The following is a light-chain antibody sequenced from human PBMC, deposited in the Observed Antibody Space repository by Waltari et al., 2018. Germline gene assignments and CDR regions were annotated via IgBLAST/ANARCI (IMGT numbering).Light chain of an antibody. J-gene: IGKJ4*01. Sequence: EVVLTQSPATLSLSPGERATLSCRARQGVSSYLAWYQQKPGQAPRLLIYDASNRATGIPARFSGSGSGTDFTLTISSLEPEDFAVYYCQQSINWPLTFGGGTKVEIK. V-gene: IGKV3-11*01. CDR1: QGVSSY. CDR3: QQSINWPLT. CDR2: DAS.